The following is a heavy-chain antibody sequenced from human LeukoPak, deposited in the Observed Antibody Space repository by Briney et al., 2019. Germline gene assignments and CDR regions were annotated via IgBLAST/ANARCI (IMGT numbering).Heavy chain of an antibody. Sequence: PGGSLRLSCAASGFTFRNYGMHWVRQAPGKGLEWVANICYDGSTNYYADSVKGRFTISRDNFNNMLYLQMNSLRAEDTALYYCARAPYTTGRSFYFDSWGQGTLVTVSS. CDR1: GFTFRNYG. V-gene: IGHV3-33*01. CDR3: ARAPYTTGRSFYFDS. J-gene: IGHJ4*02. D-gene: IGHD2-2*02. CDR2: ICYDGSTN.